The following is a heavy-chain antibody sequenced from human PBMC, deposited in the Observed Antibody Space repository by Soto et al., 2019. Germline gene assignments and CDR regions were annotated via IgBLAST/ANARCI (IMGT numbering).Heavy chain of an antibody. CDR2: INAGNGNT. V-gene: IGHV1-3*05. Sequence: QVQLVQSGAEEKKPGASVKVSCKASGYTFTSYAMHWVRQAPGQRLEWMGWINAGNGNTKYSQKFQGRVTITRDTSASTAYMELLSPRSADTAVDYWVRGITLTTPLDLRGQGTLVTVSS. CDR1: GYTFTSYA. D-gene: IGHD1-20*01. J-gene: IGHJ4*02. CDR3: VRGITLTTPLDL.